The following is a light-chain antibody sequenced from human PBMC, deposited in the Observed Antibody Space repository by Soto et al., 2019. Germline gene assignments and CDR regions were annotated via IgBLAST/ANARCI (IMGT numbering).Light chain of an antibody. CDR3: SSYTSSRTDI. CDR1: SSDVGGYNY. CDR2: DVS. J-gene: IGLJ1*01. Sequence: QSVLAQPASVSGSPGQSSTISCTGTSSDVGGYNYVSWYQQHPGKAPKLIFYDVSNRPSGVSNRFSGSKSGNTASLTISGLQAEDEADYYCSSYTSSRTDIFGTGTKVTVL. V-gene: IGLV2-14*03.